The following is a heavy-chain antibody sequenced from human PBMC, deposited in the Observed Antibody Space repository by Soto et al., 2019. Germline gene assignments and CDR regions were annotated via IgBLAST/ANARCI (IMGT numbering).Heavy chain of an antibody. CDR3: AMDSSGWYADRGY. J-gene: IGHJ4*02. D-gene: IGHD6-19*01. V-gene: IGHV1-69*13. CDR2: IIPIFGTA. CDR1: GGTFSSYA. Sequence: ASVKISCKSSGGTFSSYAISWVRQAPGQGLEWMGGIIPIFGTANYAQKFQGRVTITADESTSTAYMELSSLSSEDTAVYYCAMDSSGWYADRGYWGQGTLVTVSS.